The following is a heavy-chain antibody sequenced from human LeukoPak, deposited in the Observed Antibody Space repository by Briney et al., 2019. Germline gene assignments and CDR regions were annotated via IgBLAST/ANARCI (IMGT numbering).Heavy chain of an antibody. Sequence: GASVKVSCKASGGTFSSYAISWVRQAPGQELEWMGGIIPIFGTANYAQKFQGRVTITTDESTSTAYMELSSLRSEDTAVYYCARGPHYYDSSGYWNYWGQGTLVTVSS. V-gene: IGHV1-69*05. J-gene: IGHJ4*02. CDR1: GGTFSSYA. D-gene: IGHD3-22*01. CDR2: IIPIFGTA. CDR3: ARGPHYYDSSGYWNY.